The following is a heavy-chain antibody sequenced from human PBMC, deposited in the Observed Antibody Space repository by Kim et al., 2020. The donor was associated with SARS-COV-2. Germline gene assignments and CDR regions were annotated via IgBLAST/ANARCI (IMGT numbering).Heavy chain of an antibody. V-gene: IGHV3-21*01. J-gene: IGHJ5*02. CDR2: I. Sequence: IYYADSVKGRFTISRDNAKNSLYLQMNSLRAEDTAVYYCARTGDEPDGDPWGQGTLVTVSS. D-gene: IGHD1-26*01. CDR3: ARTGDEPDGDP.